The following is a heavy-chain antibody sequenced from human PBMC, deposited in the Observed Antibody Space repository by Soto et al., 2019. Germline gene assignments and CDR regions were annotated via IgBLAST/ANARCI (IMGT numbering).Heavy chain of an antibody. CDR2: IIPIFGTA. D-gene: IGHD3-22*01. CDR3: ARVEVNYYDSSGPHYYFDY. V-gene: IGHV1-69*13. J-gene: IGHJ4*02. Sequence: SVKVSCKASGGTFSSYAISWVRQAPGQGLEWMGGIIPIFGTANYAQKFQGRVTITADESTSTAYMELSSLRSEDTAVYYCARVEVNYYDSSGPHYYFDYWGQGTLVTVSS. CDR1: GGTFSSYA.